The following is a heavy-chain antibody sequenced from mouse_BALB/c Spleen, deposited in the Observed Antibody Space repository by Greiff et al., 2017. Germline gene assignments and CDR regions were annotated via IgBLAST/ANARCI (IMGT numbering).Heavy chain of an antibody. Sequence: EVMLVESGGGLVQPGGSRKLSCAASGFTFSSFGMHWVRQAPEKGLEWVAYISSGSSTIYYADTVKGRFTISRDNPKNTLFLQMTSLRSEDTAMYYCAGNRFAYWGQGTLVTVSA. CDR3: AGNRFAY. CDR1: GFTFSSFG. D-gene: IGHD2-1*01. V-gene: IGHV5-17*02. J-gene: IGHJ3*01. CDR2: ISSGSSTI.